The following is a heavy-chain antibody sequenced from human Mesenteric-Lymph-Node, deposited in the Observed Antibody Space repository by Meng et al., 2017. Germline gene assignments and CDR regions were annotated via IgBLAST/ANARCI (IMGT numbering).Heavy chain of an antibody. Sequence: GEFLKISCAASGFTFSSYAMHWVRQAPGKGLEWVAVISYDGSNKYYADSVKGRFTISRDNSKNTLYLQMNSLRAEDTAVYYCARELTMITFGGVIVNKDYWGQGTLVTVSS. CDR3: ARELTMITFGGVIVNKDY. V-gene: IGHV3-30*14. CDR2: ISYDGSNK. J-gene: IGHJ4*02. CDR1: GFTFSSYA. D-gene: IGHD3-16*02.